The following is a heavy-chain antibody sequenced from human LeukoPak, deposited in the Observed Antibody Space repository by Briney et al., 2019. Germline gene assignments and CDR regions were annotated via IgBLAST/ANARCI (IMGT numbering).Heavy chain of an antibody. Sequence: ASVKVSFKASGYTFTSYYMHWVRQAPGQGLEWMGIINPSGGSTSYAQKFQGRVTMTRDMSTSTVYMELSSLRSEDTAVYYCARGGNYGDYEAGFDPWGQGTLVTVSS. V-gene: IGHV1-46*01. CDR1: GYTFTSYY. CDR2: INPSGGST. D-gene: IGHD4-17*01. J-gene: IGHJ5*02. CDR3: ARGGNYGDYEAGFDP.